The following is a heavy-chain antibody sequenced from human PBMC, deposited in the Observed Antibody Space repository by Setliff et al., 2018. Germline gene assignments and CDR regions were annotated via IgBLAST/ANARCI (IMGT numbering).Heavy chain of an antibody. D-gene: IGHD3-22*01. CDR2: FNRTRKI. CDR1: GGSFSDYY. J-gene: IGHJ5*02. Sequence: SETLSLTCEVSGGSFSDYYWSWIRQSPGKGLEWLGDFNRTRKIDYSPSLKSRLTISVDTSKKQFSLHLNSVTAADTAVYFCARGPRFDYESPTYRRRFDPWGQGTAVTVSS. CDR3: ARGPRFDYESPTYRRRFDP. V-gene: IGHV4-34*01.